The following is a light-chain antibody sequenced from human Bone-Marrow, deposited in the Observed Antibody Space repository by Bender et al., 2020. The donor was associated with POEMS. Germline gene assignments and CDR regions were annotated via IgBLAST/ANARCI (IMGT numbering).Light chain of an antibody. J-gene: IGLJ3*02. CDR1: GSNIGGYP. Sequence: QSVLTQPPSVSGTPGQRVTISCSGSGSNIGGYPVNWYQQLPGTAPRLLIYTNNERPSGVPDRFSGSKSGTSASLAITWLQSDDEAIYFCGAWGASLNGLVFGGGNKLTVL. CDR2: TNN. CDR3: GAWGASLNGLV. V-gene: IGLV1-44*01.